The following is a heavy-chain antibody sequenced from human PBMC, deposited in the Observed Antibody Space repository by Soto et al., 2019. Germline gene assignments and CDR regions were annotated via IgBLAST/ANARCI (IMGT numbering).Heavy chain of an antibody. CDR1: GYPFTGYA. J-gene: IGHJ4*02. CDR2: MNPNRGNT. CDR3: AGEKVGTTGIDF. D-gene: IGHD1-26*01. Sequence: QAQLVQSGAEVKKPGASVKVSCKASGYPFTGYAINWVRPATGQGLEWMGWMNPNRGNTGYAQNFQGRVTMTRDNSITTAYMELTSLRDDDSAVSSCAGEKVGTTGIDFWGQGTLVTVSS. V-gene: IGHV1-8*01.